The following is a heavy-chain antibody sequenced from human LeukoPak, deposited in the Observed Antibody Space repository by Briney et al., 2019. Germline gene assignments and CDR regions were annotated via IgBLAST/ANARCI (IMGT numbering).Heavy chain of an antibody. V-gene: IGHV3-53*01. Sequence: GGSLRLSCAASGFTFSSYWMSWVRQAPGKGLEWVSVIYSGGSTYYADSVKGRFTISRDNSKNTLYLQMNSLRAEDTAVYYCARSYSSSSNWFDPWGQGTLVTVSS. J-gene: IGHJ5*02. CDR1: GFTFSSYW. CDR3: ARSYSSSSNWFDP. CDR2: IYSGGST. D-gene: IGHD6-6*01.